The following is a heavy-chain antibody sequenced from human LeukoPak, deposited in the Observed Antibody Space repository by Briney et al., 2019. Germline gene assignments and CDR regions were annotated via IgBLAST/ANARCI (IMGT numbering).Heavy chain of an antibody. CDR1: GFTFSSYS. CDR3: ASAGLLYFDY. Sequence: GGSLRLSCAASGFTFSSYSMNWVRQAPGKGLEWVSYISSSSSYIYYADSVKGRFTISRDNAKNSLYLQMNSLRAEDTAVYYCASAGLLYFDYWGQGTLVTVSS. D-gene: IGHD6-13*01. V-gene: IGHV3-21*05. CDR2: ISSSSSYI. J-gene: IGHJ4*02.